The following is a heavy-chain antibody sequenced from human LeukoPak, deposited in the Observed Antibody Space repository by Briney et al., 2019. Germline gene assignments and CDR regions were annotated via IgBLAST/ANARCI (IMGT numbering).Heavy chain of an antibody. J-gene: IGHJ4*02. Sequence: GGSLRLSCAASGFIFNNFWMHWVRQAPGKGLVWVLRLNNDGSGTGYGDSVKGRFTTSRDNAKNTLYLQMNSLRVEDTAVYYCARGRQGGFFDYWGQGVLVTVSS. D-gene: IGHD3-16*01. V-gene: IGHV3-74*01. CDR3: ARGRQGGFFDY. CDR2: LNNDGSGT. CDR1: GFIFNNFW.